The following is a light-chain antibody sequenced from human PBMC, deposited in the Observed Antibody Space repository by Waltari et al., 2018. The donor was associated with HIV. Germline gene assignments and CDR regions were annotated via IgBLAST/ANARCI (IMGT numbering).Light chain of an antibody. V-gene: IGKV3-20*01. J-gene: IGKJ2*01. CDR1: RIVSSGY. CDR2: ATS. Sequence: DTVLTQSPGTLSLSPGDGATLSCSASRIVSSGYLAWYQQKPGLAPRLLIYATSNRAAGTPDRFSASGSGTDFTLTISRLEPEDFAVYFCQQYGSSPPMYTFGQGTKLEIK. CDR3: QQYGSSPPMYT.